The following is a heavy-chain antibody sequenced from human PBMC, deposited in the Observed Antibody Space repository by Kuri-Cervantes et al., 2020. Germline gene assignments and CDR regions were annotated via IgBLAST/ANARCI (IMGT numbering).Heavy chain of an antibody. Sequence: ASVKVSCKASGYTFTSYDINWVRQATGQGLEWMGWMNPNSGNTGYAQKFQGRVTMTRNTSISTAYMELSSLRSEDTAVYYCARINYGSGSRGYYFDYWGQGTLVTVSS. V-gene: IGHV1-8*02. J-gene: IGHJ4*02. CDR2: MNPNSGNT. D-gene: IGHD3-10*01. CDR3: ARINYGSGSRGYYFDY. CDR1: GYTFTSYD.